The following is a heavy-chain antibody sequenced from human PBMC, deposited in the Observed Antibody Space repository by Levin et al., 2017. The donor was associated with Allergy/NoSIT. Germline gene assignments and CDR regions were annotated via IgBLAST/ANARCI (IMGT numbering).Heavy chain of an antibody. J-gene: IGHJ4*02. D-gene: IGHD1-14*01. Sequence: GGSLRLSCVGSGFTFSSYVMTWVRQVPGKGLEWVSIISGSGGSAHYADSVQGRFIISSDNSTNTVFLQMNNLRAEDTAVYYCAKDGYCAITACYYLDYWGQGSLVTVSS. V-gene: IGHV3-23*01. CDR2: ISGSGGSA. CDR1: GFTFSSYV. CDR3: AKDGYCAITACYYLDY.